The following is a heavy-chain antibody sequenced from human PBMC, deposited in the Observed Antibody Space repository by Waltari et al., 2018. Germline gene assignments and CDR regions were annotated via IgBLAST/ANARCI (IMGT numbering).Heavy chain of an antibody. CDR2: ISGRGIST. J-gene: IGHJ4*02. CDR3: AKDAGFDSGSYYPDY. D-gene: IGHD1-26*01. Sequence: EVQLLESGGGLVQSGGSLRLSCAASVFTFSSSAMSWVRQAPGKGLEWVSGISGRGISTYYADSVKGRFTISRDNSKNTLYLQMNSLRAEDTAVYYCAKDAGFDSGSYYPDYWGQGTLVTVSS. CDR1: VFTFSSSA. V-gene: IGHV3-23*01.